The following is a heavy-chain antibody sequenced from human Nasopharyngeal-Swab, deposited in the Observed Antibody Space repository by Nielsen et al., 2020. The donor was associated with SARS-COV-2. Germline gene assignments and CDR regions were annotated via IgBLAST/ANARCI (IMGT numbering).Heavy chain of an antibody. V-gene: IGHV3-11*04. CDR2: ISSSGSTI. CDR1: GFTFSDYY. J-gene: IGHJ4*02. CDR3: VKGSDY. Sequence: GESLKISCAASGFTFSDYYMSWIRQAPGKGLEWVSYISSSGSTIYYADSVKGRFTVSRDNAKNTLYLQMNNLRAEDAAIYYCVKGSDYWGQGTLVTVSS.